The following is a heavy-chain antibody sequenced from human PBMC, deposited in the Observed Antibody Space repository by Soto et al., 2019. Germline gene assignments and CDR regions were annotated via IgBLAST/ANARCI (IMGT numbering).Heavy chain of an antibody. CDR1: GFTFSSYG. V-gene: IGHV3-33*01. D-gene: IGHD3-16*01. J-gene: IGHJ6*02. Sequence: QVQLVESGGGVVQPGRSLRLSCAASGFTFSSYGMHWVRQAPGKGLEWVAVIWYDGSNKYYADSVKGRFTISRDNSKNTLYLQMNSLRAEDTAVYYCARDCGGWGYGVDGMDVWGQGTTVTVSS. CDR2: IWYDGSNK. CDR3: ARDCGGWGYGVDGMDV.